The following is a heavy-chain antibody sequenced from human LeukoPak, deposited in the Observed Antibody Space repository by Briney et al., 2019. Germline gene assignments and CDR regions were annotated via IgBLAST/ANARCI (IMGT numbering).Heavy chain of an antibody. D-gene: IGHD5-18*01. CDR2: ISNSSSYI. V-gene: IGHV3-21*01. CDR1: GFTFSSYS. Sequence: KTGGSLRLSCAASGFTFSSYSMNWVRQAPGKGLEWVSSISNSSSYIYYADSVKGRFTISRDNAKNSLYLQMNSLRAEDTAVYYCARDRIQLWNDAFDIWGQGTMVTVSS. CDR3: ARDRIQLWNDAFDI. J-gene: IGHJ3*02.